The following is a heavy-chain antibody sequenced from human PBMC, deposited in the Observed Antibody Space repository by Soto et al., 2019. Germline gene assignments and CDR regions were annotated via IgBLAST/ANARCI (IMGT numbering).Heavy chain of an antibody. CDR2: ISAYNGHT. J-gene: IGHJ4*02. Sequence: ASEKVSCKASGYTFTSYGISWVRQAPGQGLEWMGWISAYNGHTNYAQKLQGRVTMTTDTSTSTAYMELRSLRSDDTAVYYCARDYSNGWYGDFDYWVQGTLVTVSS. V-gene: IGHV1-18*01. CDR1: GYTFTSYG. D-gene: IGHD6-19*01. CDR3: ARDYSNGWYGDFDY.